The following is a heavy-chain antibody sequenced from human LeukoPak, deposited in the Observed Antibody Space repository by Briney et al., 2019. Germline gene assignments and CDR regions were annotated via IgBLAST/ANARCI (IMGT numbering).Heavy chain of an antibody. D-gene: IGHD3-22*01. Sequence: ASVKVSCKASGGTFSSYAISWVRQAPGQGLEWMGIINPNGGSTSFAQNFQGRVTVTSDTSTSTVYMELSSLRSEDTAVYYCAREINITIIVMVRNPGAFDIWGQGTMVTVSS. CDR1: GGTFSSYA. V-gene: IGHV1-46*01. CDR3: AREINITIIVMVRNPGAFDI. J-gene: IGHJ3*02. CDR2: INPNGGST.